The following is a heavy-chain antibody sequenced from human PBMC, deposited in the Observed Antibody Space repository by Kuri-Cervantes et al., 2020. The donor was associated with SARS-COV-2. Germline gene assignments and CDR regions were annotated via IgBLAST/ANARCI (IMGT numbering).Heavy chain of an antibody. V-gene: IGHV3-23*01. D-gene: IGHD3-10*01. J-gene: IGHJ2*01. CDR1: GFTFSSYA. CDR3: AKFPVLLVRSLSWYFDV. CDR2: ISGNGGSK. Sequence: GESLKTSCAASGFTFSSYAMGWVRQAPGKGLEWVSAISGNGGSKYYADSVKGRFPISRDYSKNTQYLQMNSLGADDTAVYYCAKFPVLLVRSLSWYFDVWGRGTLVTVSS.